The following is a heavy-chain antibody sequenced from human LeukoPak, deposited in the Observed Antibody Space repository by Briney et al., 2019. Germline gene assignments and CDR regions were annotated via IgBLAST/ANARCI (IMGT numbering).Heavy chain of an antibody. D-gene: IGHD2-2*01. J-gene: IGHJ4*02. Sequence: GGSLRLSCAASGFTFSSYAMSWVRQAPGKGLEWVSAISGSGGSTYYADSVKGRFTISRDNSKNTLYLQMNSLRAEDTAVYYCAKDPWYCSSTSCPKDYWGQGTLVTVSS. CDR3: AKDPWYCSSTSCPKDY. V-gene: IGHV3-23*01. CDR2: ISGSGGST. CDR1: GFTFSSYA.